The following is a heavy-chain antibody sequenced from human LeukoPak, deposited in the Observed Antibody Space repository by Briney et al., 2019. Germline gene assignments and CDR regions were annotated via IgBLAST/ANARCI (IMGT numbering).Heavy chain of an antibody. D-gene: IGHD4-17*01. CDR1: GFTFSSYA. CDR3: AKDEAQTVTIGSYYYYYGMDV. V-gene: IGHV3-23*01. CDR2: ISGSGGST. J-gene: IGHJ6*02. Sequence: RGSLRLSCAASGFTFSSYATSWVRQAPGKGLEWVSAISGSGGSTYYADSVKGRFTISRDNSKNTLYLQMNSLRAEDTAVYYCAKDEAQTVTIGSYYYYYGMDVWGQGTTVTVSS.